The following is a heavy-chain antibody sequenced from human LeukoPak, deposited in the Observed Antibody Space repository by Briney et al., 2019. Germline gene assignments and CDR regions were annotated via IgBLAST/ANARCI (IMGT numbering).Heavy chain of an antibody. CDR2: IYASGSN. Sequence: SETLSLTCTVSGGSFNSYYWSWIRQPAGKGLEWIGHIYASGSNDYNTSLKSRVTMSQDIAKNLSSLGMTSVTALDTALYFCARMVPAGTHNYWRQGRLATVSS. CDR1: GGSFNSYY. J-gene: IGHJ4*02. V-gene: IGHV4-4*07. CDR3: ARMVPAGTHNY. D-gene: IGHD2-2*01.